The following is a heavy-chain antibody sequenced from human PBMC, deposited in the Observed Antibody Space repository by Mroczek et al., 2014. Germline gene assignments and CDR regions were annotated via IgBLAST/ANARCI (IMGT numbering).Heavy chain of an antibody. CDR2: MNPNSGNT. J-gene: IGHJ6*02. CDR3: ARGRGYYYDSSGYYLSRYYYYGMDV. D-gene: IGHD3-22*01. CDR1: GYTFTSYD. V-gene: IGHV1-8*01. Sequence: VQLLESGAEVKKPGASVKVSCKASGYTFTSYDINWVRQATGQGLEWMGWMNPNSGNTGYAQKFQGRVTMTRNTSISTAYMELSSLRSEDTAVYYCARGRGYYYDSSGYYLSRYYYYGMDVWGQGTTVTVSS.